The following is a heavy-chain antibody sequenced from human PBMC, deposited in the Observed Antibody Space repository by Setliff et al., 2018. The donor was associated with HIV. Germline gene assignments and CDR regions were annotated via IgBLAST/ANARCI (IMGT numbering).Heavy chain of an antibody. Sequence: LSLTCTVSGGSVTNTKSYWGWIRQPPGKGLEWIASISHSGNTYYNPSLNSRVTISLDTSKNQFSLKLTSVTAADTAVYYCANRLYYYDSSGSLREEGFDPWGQGTLVTVSS. D-gene: IGHD3-22*01. CDR3: ANRLYYYDSSGSLREEGFDP. J-gene: IGHJ5*02. CDR2: ISHSGNT. CDR1: GGSVTNTKSY. V-gene: IGHV4-39*01.